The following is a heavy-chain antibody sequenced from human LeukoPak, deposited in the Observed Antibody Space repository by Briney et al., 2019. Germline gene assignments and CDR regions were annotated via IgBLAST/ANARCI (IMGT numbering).Heavy chain of an antibody. V-gene: IGHV5-51*01. D-gene: IGHD2-2*01. CDR2: IYPGDSDT. Sequence: GESLKISCKGSGYSFTSYWIGWVRQMPGKGLEWMGIIYPGDSDTRYSPSFQGQVTISADKSISTAYLQWSSLKASDTAMHYCARLYIVVVPAAIDGGFDPWGQGTLVTVSS. CDR1: GYSFTSYW. J-gene: IGHJ5*02. CDR3: ARLYIVVVPAAIDGGFDP.